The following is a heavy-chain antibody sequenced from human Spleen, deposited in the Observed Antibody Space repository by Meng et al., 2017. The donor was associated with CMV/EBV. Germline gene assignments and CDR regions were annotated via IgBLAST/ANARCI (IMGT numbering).Heavy chain of an antibody. CDR1: NGSFSGFY. CDR3: ARVRLWSGYYPNYGMDV. D-gene: IGHD3-3*01. Sequence: LSLTCAVYNGSFSGFYWTWIRQPPGKGLEWISYISSSGSTIYYADSVKGRFTISRDNAKNSLYLQMNSLRAEDTAVYYCARVRLWSGYYPNYGMDVWGQGTTVTVSS. CDR2: ISSSGSTI. V-gene: IGHV3-11*04. J-gene: IGHJ6*02.